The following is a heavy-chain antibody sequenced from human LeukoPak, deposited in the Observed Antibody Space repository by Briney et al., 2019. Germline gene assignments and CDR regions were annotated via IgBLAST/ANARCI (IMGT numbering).Heavy chain of an antibody. V-gene: IGHV3-7*01. CDR3: AELGITMIGGV. CDR1: GFSFIDYW. D-gene: IGHD3-10*02. CDR2: IKQDGSET. Sequence: GGSLRLSCAASGFSFIDYWMTWVRQAPGKGLEWVGNIKQDGSETYYVDSVKGRFTISRDNAKNSLYLQMNSLRDEDTAVYYCAELGITMIGGVCGKVTTLTISS. J-gene: IGHJ6*04.